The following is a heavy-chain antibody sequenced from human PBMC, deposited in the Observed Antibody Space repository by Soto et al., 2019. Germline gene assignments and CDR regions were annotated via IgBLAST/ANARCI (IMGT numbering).Heavy chain of an antibody. J-gene: IGHJ6*02. CDR2: ISWNSGTI. V-gene: IGHV3-9*01. CDR3: ARERSSRYFDWLLSPAPGDV. CDR1: GFTFDDHA. D-gene: IGHD3-9*01. Sequence: QPGGSLRLSCAASGFTFDDHAMHWVRQGPGKGLEWVSGISWNSGTIVYADSVKGRFTISRDNTKNSLYLQMDSLRREDTALYYCARERSSRYFDWLLSPAPGDVWGQGTTVTVSS.